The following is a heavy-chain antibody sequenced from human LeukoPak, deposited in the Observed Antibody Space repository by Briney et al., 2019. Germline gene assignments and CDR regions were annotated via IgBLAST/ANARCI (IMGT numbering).Heavy chain of an antibody. Sequence: GGPLRLSCAPSGFTFSSYAMRWVRQAPGKGRAWVSDISGGGASKYYTDSVKGRFTISRDNSKHSLYMQMNSLRAEDTAVYYCARVAAAGFDYWGQGTLVTVSS. CDR1: GFTFSSYA. J-gene: IGHJ4*02. CDR3: ARVAAAGFDY. V-gene: IGHV3-23*01. D-gene: IGHD6-25*01. CDR2: ISGGGASK.